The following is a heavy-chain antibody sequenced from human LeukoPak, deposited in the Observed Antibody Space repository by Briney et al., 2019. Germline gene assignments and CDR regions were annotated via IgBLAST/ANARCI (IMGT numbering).Heavy chain of an antibody. D-gene: IGHD2-21*02. Sequence: GSLRLSCAASGFTFSDYYMSWIRQAPGKGLEWVSYISSSGSTIYYADSVKGRFTISRDNAKNSLYLQMNSLRAEDTAVYYCARSQDCGGDCYTNHFDYWGQGTLVTVSS. CDR2: ISSSGSTI. J-gene: IGHJ4*02. CDR1: GFTFSDYY. CDR3: ARSQDCGGDCYTNHFDY. V-gene: IGHV3-11*01.